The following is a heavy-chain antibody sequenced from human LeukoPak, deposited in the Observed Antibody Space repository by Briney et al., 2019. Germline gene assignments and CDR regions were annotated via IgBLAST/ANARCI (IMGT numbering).Heavy chain of an antibody. CDR1: GGSFSGYY. Sequence: SETLSLTCAVYGGSFSGYYWSWIRQPPGKGLEWIGEINHSGSTNYNPSLKSRVTISVDTSRNSFSLELSSVTAADTAVYYCARVGYCGGDCYPFDYWGQGTLTTISS. D-gene: IGHD2-21*02. J-gene: IGHJ4*02. CDR2: INHSGST. V-gene: IGHV4-34*01. CDR3: ARVGYCGGDCYPFDY.